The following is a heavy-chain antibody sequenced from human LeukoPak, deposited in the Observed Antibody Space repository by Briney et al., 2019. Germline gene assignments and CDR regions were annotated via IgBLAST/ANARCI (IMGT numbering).Heavy chain of an antibody. CDR1: GSTFSSYA. D-gene: IGHD3-22*01. V-gene: IGHV3-23*01. J-gene: IGHJ4*02. Sequence: HTGGSLRLSCAASGSTFSSYAMSWVRQAPGKGLEWVSAISGSGGSTYYADSVKGRFTISRDNAKNSLYLQMNSLRAEDTAAYYCARGLHFRVYDSSDYYPYWGQGTLVTVSS. CDR2: ISGSGGST. CDR3: ARGLHFRVYDSSDYYPY.